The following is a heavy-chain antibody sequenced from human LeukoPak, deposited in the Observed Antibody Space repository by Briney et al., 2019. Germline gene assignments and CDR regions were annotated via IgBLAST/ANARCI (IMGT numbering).Heavy chain of an antibody. V-gene: IGHV4-61*02. CDR3: ARGGYDFWSGYLYYFDY. D-gene: IGHD3-3*01. CDR2: IYTSGST. CDR1: GGSISSSSYY. Sequence: SETLSLTCTVSGGSISSSSYYWSWIRQPAGKGLEWIGRIYTSGSTNYNPSLKSRVTMSVDTSKNQFSLKLSSVTAADTAVYYCARGGYDFWSGYLYYFDYWGQGTLVTVSS. J-gene: IGHJ4*02.